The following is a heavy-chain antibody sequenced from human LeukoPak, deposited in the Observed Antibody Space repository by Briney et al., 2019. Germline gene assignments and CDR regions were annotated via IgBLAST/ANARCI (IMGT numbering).Heavy chain of an antibody. D-gene: IGHD5-18*01. CDR1: GFTFSSYA. CDR3: ARGWMGRDTAIYYYYGMDV. J-gene: IGHJ6*02. V-gene: IGHV3-30-3*01. CDR2: ISYDGSNK. Sequence: GGSLRLSCAASGFTFSSYAMHWVRQAPGKGLEWVAVISYDGSNKYYADSVKGRFTISRDNSKNTLYLQMNSLRAEDTAVYYCARGWMGRDTAIYYYYGMDVWGQGTTVTVSS.